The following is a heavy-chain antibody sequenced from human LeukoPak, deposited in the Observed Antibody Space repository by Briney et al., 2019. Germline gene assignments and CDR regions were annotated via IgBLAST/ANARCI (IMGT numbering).Heavy chain of an antibody. CDR1: GFTFSSYA. Sequence: GGSLRLSCAASGFTFSSYAMHWVRQAPGKGLEWVAVISYDGSNKYYADSVKGRFTISRDNSKNTLCLQMNSLRAEDTAVYYCASHLVVSALDYWGQGTLVTVSS. CDR2: ISYDGSNK. CDR3: ASHLVVSALDY. J-gene: IGHJ4*02. V-gene: IGHV3-30-3*01. D-gene: IGHD3-22*01.